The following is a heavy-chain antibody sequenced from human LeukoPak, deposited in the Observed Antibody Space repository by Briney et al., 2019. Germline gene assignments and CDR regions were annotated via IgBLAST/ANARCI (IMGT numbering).Heavy chain of an antibody. CDR2: ISGSGGNT. CDR3: ASTLSRYSSSWYYFDY. V-gene: IGHV3-23*01. CDR1: GFTFSSYA. J-gene: IGHJ4*02. Sequence: PGGSLRLSCAASGFTFSSYAMSWVRQAPGKGLEWVSAISGSGGNTYYADSVKGRFTISRDNSKNTLYLQMNSLRAEDTAVYYCASTLSRYSSSWYYFDYWGQGTLVTVSS. D-gene: IGHD6-13*01.